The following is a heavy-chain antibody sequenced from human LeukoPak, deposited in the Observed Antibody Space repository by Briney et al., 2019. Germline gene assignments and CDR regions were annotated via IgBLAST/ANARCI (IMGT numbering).Heavy chain of an antibody. CDR3: TRQKYYYDSSGEI. CDR1: EDSFTSYW. D-gene: IGHD3-22*01. J-gene: IGHJ3*02. Sequence: GESLKISCKGSEDSFTSYWIAWVRLMPGGKGLEWMGIIYPGDSDTKYSPSFQGQVTISADKSISTAYLQWSSLRAPDTAMYYCTRQKYYYDSSGEIWGQGTMVTVSS. V-gene: IGHV5-51*01. CDR2: IYPGDSDT.